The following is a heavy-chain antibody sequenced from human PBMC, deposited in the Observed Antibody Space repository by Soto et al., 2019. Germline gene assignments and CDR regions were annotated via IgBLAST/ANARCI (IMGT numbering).Heavy chain of an antibody. Sequence: PSETLSLPCAVYGGSFSGYYWSWVRPPPGEGVEWIGEINHSGSTNYNPSLKSRVTISVDTSKNQFSLKLSSVTAADTAVYYCARGPPLAYQNIVVVPAASMDVWGQGTTVTVSS. D-gene: IGHD2-2*01. V-gene: IGHV4-34*01. CDR1: GGSFSGYY. J-gene: IGHJ6*02. CDR3: ARGPPLAYQNIVVVPAASMDV. CDR2: INHSGST.